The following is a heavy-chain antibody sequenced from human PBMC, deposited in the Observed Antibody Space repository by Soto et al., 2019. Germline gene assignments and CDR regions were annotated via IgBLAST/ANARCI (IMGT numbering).Heavy chain of an antibody. V-gene: IGHV1-2*04. J-gene: IGHJ6*02. CDR2: INPNSGGT. D-gene: IGHD3-10*01. CDR1: GGTFSSYA. Sequence: GASVKVSCKASGGTFSSYAISWVRQAPGQGLEWMGWINPNSGGTNYAQKFQGWVTMTRDTSISTAYMELSRLRSDDTAVYYCAIYGSGSSIGYGMDVWGQGTTVTVSS. CDR3: AIYGSGSSIGYGMDV.